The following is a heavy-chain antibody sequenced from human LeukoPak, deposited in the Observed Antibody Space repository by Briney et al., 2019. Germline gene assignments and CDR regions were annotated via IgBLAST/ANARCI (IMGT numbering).Heavy chain of an antibody. CDR1: GFTFDSYA. CDR3: AKMGLIVALDY. D-gene: IGHD3-22*01. CDR2: ISVSSSSI. Sequence: GGSLRLSCAASGFTFDSYAMNWVRQAPGKGLEWVSSISVSSSSIYYLDSVKGRFTISRDNAKNSLYLQMNSLRAEDTAVYYCAKMGLIVALDYWGQGTLVTVSS. J-gene: IGHJ4*02. V-gene: IGHV3-21*01.